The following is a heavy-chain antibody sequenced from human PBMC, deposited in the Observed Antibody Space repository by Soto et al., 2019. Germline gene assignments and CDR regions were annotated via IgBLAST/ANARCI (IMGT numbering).Heavy chain of an antibody. J-gene: IGHJ3*02. CDR2: ISGSGGST. CDR1: GFTFSSYA. D-gene: IGHD2-2*01. V-gene: IGHV3-23*01. CDR3: ARDFYCSSTSCYGLHWTDAFDI. Sequence: GGSLRLSCAASGFTFSSYAMSWVRQAPGKGLEWVSAISGSGGSTYYADSVKGRFTISRDNSKNTLYLQMNSLRAEDTAVYYCARDFYCSSTSCYGLHWTDAFDIWGQGTMVTVSS.